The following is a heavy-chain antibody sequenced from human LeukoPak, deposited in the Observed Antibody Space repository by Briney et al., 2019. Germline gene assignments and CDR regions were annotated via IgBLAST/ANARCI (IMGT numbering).Heavy chain of an antibody. CDR1: GYSFTSYW. Sequence: GESLKISCKGSGYSFTSYWIGWVRQTPGKGPEWMGIIYPDDSATRYSPSFQGQVTISADKSISTAYLQWSSLRASDTAMYYCARISLPDRYCSSTSCYLAYWGQGTLVTVSS. CDR3: ARISLPDRYCSSTSCYLAY. J-gene: IGHJ4*02. V-gene: IGHV5-51*01. CDR2: IYPDDSAT. D-gene: IGHD2-2*01.